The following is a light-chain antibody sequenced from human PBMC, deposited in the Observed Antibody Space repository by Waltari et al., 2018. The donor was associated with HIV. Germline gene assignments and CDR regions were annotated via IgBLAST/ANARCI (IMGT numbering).Light chain of an antibody. J-gene: IGKJ4*01. CDR1: ESLLHSSGFNY. Sequence: DIVMTQSPLSLPVTPGEPASISCRSSESLLHSSGFNYLDWYLQKEGRPPQLLIYWGSNRASGVPDRFTGSGSGTDFTLKIIRVEAEDVGIYFCMQSLQTPLTFGGGTKVEMK. CDR2: WGS. V-gene: IGKV2-28*01. CDR3: MQSLQTPLT.